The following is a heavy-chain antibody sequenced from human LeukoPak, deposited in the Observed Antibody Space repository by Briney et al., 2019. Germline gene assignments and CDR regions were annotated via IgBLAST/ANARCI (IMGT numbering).Heavy chain of an antibody. D-gene: IGHD3-10*01. CDR3: ARIDGSGSYYNDYYFVY. J-gene: IGHJ4*02. CDR2: NNPGDSDT. CDR1: GYSFTSYW. Sequence: GESLKISCQGSGYSFTSYWIAWVRQMPGKGLEWMGTNNPGDSDTKYSPSFQGQVTISADKSISTAYLQWTSLKASDSAMFYCARIDGSGSYYNDYYFVYWGQGTLVTVSS. V-gene: IGHV5-51*01.